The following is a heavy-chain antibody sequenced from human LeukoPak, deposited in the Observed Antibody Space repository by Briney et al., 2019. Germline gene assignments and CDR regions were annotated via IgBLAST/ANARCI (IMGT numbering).Heavy chain of an antibody. CDR3: TTDLFPVGY. J-gene: IGHJ4*02. D-gene: IGHD4-23*01. CDR2: IKSKTDGGTT. V-gene: IGHV3-15*01. CDR1: GFTFSNAW. Sequence: GGPLRLSCAASGFTFSNAWMSWVRQAPGKGLDGVGRIKSKTDGGTTDYAAPVKGRFTISRDDSNNTLYLQMNSLKTEDTAVYYCTTDLFPVGYWGQGALVTVSS.